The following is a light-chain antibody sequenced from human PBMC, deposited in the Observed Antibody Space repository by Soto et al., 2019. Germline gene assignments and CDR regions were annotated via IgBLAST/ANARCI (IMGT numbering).Light chain of an antibody. CDR3: AAWDDSLNAVV. CDR1: SSNIGSNT. J-gene: IGLJ2*01. CDR2: SNN. Sequence: QSVLTQPPSASGTPGQRGTISCSGSSSNIGSNTVNWYQQLPGTAPKLLIYSNNQLPSGVPDRFSGSKSGTSASLAISGLQSDDSADYYCAAWDDSLNAVVFGSGTKLTVL. V-gene: IGLV1-44*01.